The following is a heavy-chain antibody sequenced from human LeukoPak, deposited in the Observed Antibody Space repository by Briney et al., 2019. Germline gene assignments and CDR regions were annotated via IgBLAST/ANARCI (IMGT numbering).Heavy chain of an antibody. CDR3: ARSHTAASLWDYGMDV. D-gene: IGHD2-15*01. CDR1: GGSISSYY. J-gene: IGHJ6*02. CDR2: IYYSGST. Sequence: SETLSLTCTVSGGSISSYYWSWIRQPPGKGLEWIGYIYYSGSTNYNPSLKSRVTISVGTSKNQFSLKLSSVTAADTAVYYRARSHTAASLWDYGMDVWGQGTTVTVSS. V-gene: IGHV4-59*01.